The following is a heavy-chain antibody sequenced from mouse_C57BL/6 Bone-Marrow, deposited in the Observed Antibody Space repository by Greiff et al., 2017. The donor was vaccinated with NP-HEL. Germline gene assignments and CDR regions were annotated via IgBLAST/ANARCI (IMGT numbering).Heavy chain of an antibody. CDR1: GYTFTSYW. D-gene: IGHD1-1*01. J-gene: IGHJ4*01. Sequence: VQLQQSGTELVKPGASVKLSCKASGYTFTSYWMHWVKQRPGQGLEWIGNINPSNGGTNYNEKFKSKATLTVDKSSSTAYMQLSSLTSEDSAVYYCAKAVVATSYYYAMDYWGQGTSVTVSS. CDR2: INPSNGGT. CDR3: AKAVVATSYYYAMDY. V-gene: IGHV1-53*01.